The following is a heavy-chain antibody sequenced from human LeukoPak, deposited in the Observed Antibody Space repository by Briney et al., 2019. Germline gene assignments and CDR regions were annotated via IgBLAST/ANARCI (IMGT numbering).Heavy chain of an antibody. V-gene: IGHV4-34*01. Sequence: TTSETLSLTCAVYGGSFSGYYWSWIRQPPGKGLEWIGEINHSGSTNYNPSLKSRVTISVDTSKNQFSLKLSSVTAADTAVYYCASYSSGWYYDAFDIWGQGTMVTVSS. CDR3: ASYSSGWYYDAFDI. D-gene: IGHD6-19*01. CDR2: INHSGST. CDR1: GGSFSGYY. J-gene: IGHJ3*02.